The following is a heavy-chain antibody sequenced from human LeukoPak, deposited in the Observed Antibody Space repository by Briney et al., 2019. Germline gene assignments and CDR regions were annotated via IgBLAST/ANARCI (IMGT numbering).Heavy chain of an antibody. V-gene: IGHV4-4*02. Sequence: SGTLSLTCAVSGGSIISGNWWSWVRRPPGKGLEWIGEIYHSGSTNYNPSLKSRVTISVDKSKNQFSLKLSSVTAADTAAYYCARVKQAAGISSFEYWGQGTLVTVSS. CDR2: IYHSGST. J-gene: IGHJ4*02. CDR3: ARVKQAAGISSFEY. CDR1: GGSIISGNW. D-gene: IGHD6-19*01.